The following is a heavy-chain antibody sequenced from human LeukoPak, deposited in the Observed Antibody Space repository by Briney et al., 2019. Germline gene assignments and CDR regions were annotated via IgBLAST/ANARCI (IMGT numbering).Heavy chain of an antibody. Sequence: ASVKVSCKFSGYTLTELSMHWVRQAPGKGLEWMGGFDPEDGETIYAQKFQGRVTMTEDTSTDTAYMELSSLRSEDTAVYYCATVPRITIFGVAVRDNDYWGQGTLVTVSS. V-gene: IGHV1-24*01. J-gene: IGHJ4*02. CDR1: GYTLTELS. CDR2: FDPEDGET. CDR3: ATVPRITIFGVAVRDNDY. D-gene: IGHD3-3*01.